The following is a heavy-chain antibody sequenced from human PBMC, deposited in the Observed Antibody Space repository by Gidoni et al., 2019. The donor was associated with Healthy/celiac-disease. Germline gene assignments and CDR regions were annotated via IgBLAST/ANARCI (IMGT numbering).Heavy chain of an antibody. CDR1: GFSLSTSGMC. J-gene: IGHJ4*02. CDR3: ARVNTMVQGVIDY. D-gene: IGHD3-10*01. CDR2: IDWNDDK. Sequence: QVTLRESGPALVKPTQTLTLTCTFSGFSLSTSGMCVSWIRQPPGKALEWLARIDWNDDKSYSTSLKTRLTISKDTSKNQVVLTMTNRDPVDTATYYCARVNTMVQGVIDYWGQGTLVTVSA. V-gene: IGHV2-70*15.